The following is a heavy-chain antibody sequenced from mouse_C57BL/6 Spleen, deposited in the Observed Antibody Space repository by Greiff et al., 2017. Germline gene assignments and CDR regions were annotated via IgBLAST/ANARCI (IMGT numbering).Heavy chain of an antibody. CDR3: ARRDDGYHGDAMDY. Sequence: EVQVVESGGGLVKPGGSLKLSCAASGFTFSDYGMHWVRQAPEKGLEWVAYISSGSSTIYYADTVKGRFTISRDKAKNTLFLQMTSLRSEDTAMYYCARRDDGYHGDAMDYWGQGTSVTVSS. CDR2: ISSGSSTI. J-gene: IGHJ4*01. V-gene: IGHV5-17*01. D-gene: IGHD2-3*01. CDR1: GFTFSDYG.